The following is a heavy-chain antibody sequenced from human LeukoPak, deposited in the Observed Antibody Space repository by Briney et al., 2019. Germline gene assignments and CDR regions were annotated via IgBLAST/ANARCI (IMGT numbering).Heavy chain of an antibody. CDR1: GFAFSNYA. CDR2: ISTNGGGT. J-gene: IGHJ5*02. CDR3: VKLDWGYYYDT. D-gene: IGHD3-22*01. V-gene: IGHV3-64D*09. Sequence: GRSLRLSCSASGFAFSNYAMHWVRQAPGKGLEYVSAISTNGGGTYYADSVKGRFTISRDNSKNTLYLQMSSLRAEDTALYYCVKLDWGYYYDTWGQGTLVTVSS.